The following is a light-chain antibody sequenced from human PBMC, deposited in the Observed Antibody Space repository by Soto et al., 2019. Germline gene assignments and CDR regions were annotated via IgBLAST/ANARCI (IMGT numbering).Light chain of an antibody. CDR2: DSF. CDR3: QQSGSCPPT. V-gene: IGKV3-11*01. Sequence: EIVLTQSPATLSLSPGERATLSCRASQSLNNHLAWYQQKPGQAPSLLIYDSFNRAIGIPVRFSGSGSGTDFTLTISSLESEDFAVYYCQQSGSCPPTLGQGTKVGIK. CDR1: QSLNNH. J-gene: IGKJ1*01.